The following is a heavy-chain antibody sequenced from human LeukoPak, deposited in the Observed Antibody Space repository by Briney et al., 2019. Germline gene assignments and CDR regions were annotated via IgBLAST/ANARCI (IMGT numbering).Heavy chain of an antibody. D-gene: IGHD6-13*01. CDR3: ARDSSSWYELARPVDY. CDR1: GFTFSSYA. J-gene: IGHJ4*02. CDR2: ISYDGSNK. V-gene: IGHV3-30-3*01. Sequence: GGSPRLSCAASGFTFSSYAMHWVRQAPGKGLEWVAVISYDGSNKYYADSVKGRFTISRDNSKNTLYLQMNSLRAEDTAVYYCARDSSSWYELARPVDYWGQGTLVTVSS.